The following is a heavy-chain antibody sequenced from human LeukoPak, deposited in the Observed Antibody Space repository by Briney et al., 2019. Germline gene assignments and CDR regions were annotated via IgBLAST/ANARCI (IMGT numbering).Heavy chain of an antibody. D-gene: IGHD3-3*01. CDR3: ARAWDYDFWSGYPTPYYFDY. V-gene: IGHV1-2*02. CDR2: INPNSGGT. CDR1: GYTFTSYY. J-gene: IGHJ4*02. Sequence: ASVKVSCKASGYTFTSYYMHWVRQPPGQGLEWMGWINPNSGGTNYAQKFQGRVTMTRDTSISTAYMELSRLRSDDTAVYYCARAWDYDFWSGYPTPYYFDYWGQGTLVTVSS.